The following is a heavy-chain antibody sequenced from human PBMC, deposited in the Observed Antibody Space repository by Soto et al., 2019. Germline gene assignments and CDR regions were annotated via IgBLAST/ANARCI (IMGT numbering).Heavy chain of an antibody. CDR2: IYYSGST. Sequence: PSETLSLTCTVSGGSISSGGYYWSWIRQHPGKGLEWIGYIYYSGSTYYNLSLKSRVTISVDTSKNQFSLKLSSVTAADTAVYYCASLQWELPAYYFDYWGQGTLVTVSS. CDR1: GGSISSGGYY. V-gene: IGHV4-31*03. D-gene: IGHD1-26*01. J-gene: IGHJ4*02. CDR3: ASLQWELPAYYFDY.